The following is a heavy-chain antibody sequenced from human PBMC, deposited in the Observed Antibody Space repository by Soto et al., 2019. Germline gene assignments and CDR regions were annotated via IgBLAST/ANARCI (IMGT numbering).Heavy chain of an antibody. CDR1: GITFSSRA. D-gene: IGHD1-26*01. J-gene: IGHJ6*02. V-gene: IGHV3-23*01. CDR2: ISGSGTST. Sequence: GGSLRLSCTASGITFSSRAMSWVRQAPGKGLEWVSAISGSGTSTYYADSVKGRFTISRDNSKNTLYLQMNTLRAEDTAVYSCAQGPTTFSGSHNYYYGMDVWGPGTTVTVAS. CDR3: AQGPTTFSGSHNYYYGMDV.